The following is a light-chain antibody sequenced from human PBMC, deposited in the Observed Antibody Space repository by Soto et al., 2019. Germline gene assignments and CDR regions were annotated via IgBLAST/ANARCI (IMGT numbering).Light chain of an antibody. J-gene: IGKJ1*01. V-gene: IGKV3-15*01. CDR1: QSVSSN. Sequence: EIVMTQSPATLTVSPGERATLSCRASQSVSSNLAWYQQKPGQAPRLLIYGASTRATGIPARFSGSGSGTEFTLTISSLQSEDFALYYCQQYNNWPFPSWTFGQGTMVEIK. CDR2: GAS. CDR3: QQYNNWPFPSWT.